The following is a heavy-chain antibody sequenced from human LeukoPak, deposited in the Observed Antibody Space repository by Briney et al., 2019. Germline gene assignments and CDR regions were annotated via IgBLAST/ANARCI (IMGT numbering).Heavy chain of an antibody. J-gene: IGHJ4*02. CDR2: INPSGGST. Sequence: ASVKVSCKASGGTFSSYAISWVRQAPGQGLEWMGIINPSGGSTSYAQKFQGRVTMTRDTSTSTVYMELSSLRSEDTAVYYCARGNRVGATGNDFDYWGQGTLVTVSS. V-gene: IGHV1-46*01. CDR3: ARGNRVGATGNDFDY. D-gene: IGHD1-26*01. CDR1: GGTFSSYA.